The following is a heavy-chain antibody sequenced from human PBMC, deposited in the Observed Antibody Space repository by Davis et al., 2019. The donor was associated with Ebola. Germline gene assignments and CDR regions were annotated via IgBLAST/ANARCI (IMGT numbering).Heavy chain of an antibody. Sequence: SCKASGYTFTGYYIHWVRLAPGKGLEWLAVIWYDGRDQAYADSVRGRFTISRDNSKNTLYLEMSSLRAEDTALYYCARDFQSSGWLLRPPDYWGQGTLVTVSS. CDR2: IWYDGRDQ. CDR3: ARDFQSSGWLLRPPDY. CDR1: GYTFTGYY. J-gene: IGHJ4*02. D-gene: IGHD6-19*01. V-gene: IGHV3-33*01.